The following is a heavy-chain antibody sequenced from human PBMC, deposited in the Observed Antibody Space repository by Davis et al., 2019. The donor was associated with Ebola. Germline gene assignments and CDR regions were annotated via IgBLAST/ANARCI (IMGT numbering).Heavy chain of an antibody. CDR3: AKGGGGVTPGYGMDV. CDR2: IWYDGSNK. J-gene: IGHJ6*02. CDR1: GFTFSSYG. V-gene: IGHV3-30*02. D-gene: IGHD4-23*01. Sequence: PGGSLRLSCAASGFTFSSYGMHWVRQAPGKGLEWVAVIWYDGSNKYYADSVKGRFTISRDNSKNTLYLQMNSLRAEDTALYYCAKGGGGVTPGYGMDVWGQGTTVTVSS.